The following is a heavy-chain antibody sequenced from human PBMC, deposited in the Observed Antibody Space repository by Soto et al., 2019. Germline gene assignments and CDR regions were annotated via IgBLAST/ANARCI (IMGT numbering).Heavy chain of an antibody. CDR3: ARDSHGYIAAAGIDYYYGMDV. CDR1: GFTVSSNY. D-gene: IGHD6-13*01. Sequence: GGSLRLSCAASGFTVSSNYMSWVRQAPGKGLEWVSVIYSGGSTYYADSVKGRFTISRDNSKNTLYLQMNSLRAEDTAVYYCARDSHGYIAAAGIDYYYGMDVWGQGTTVTVSS. CDR2: IYSGGST. J-gene: IGHJ6*02. V-gene: IGHV3-53*01.